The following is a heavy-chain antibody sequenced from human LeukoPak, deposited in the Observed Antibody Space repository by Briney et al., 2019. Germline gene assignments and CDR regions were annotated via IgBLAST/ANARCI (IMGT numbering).Heavy chain of an antibody. CDR2: ISSSSSYT. V-gene: IGHV3-11*06. J-gene: IGHJ4*02. CDR1: GLTFSDYY. D-gene: IGHD6-19*01. CDR3: ATGYSSGGDY. Sequence: GGSLRLSCAASGLTFSDYYKSWIRQAPRKGLEWVSYISSSSSYTNYADSVKGRFTISRDNAKNSLYLQMNSLRAEDTAVYYCATGYSSGGDYWGQGTLVTVSS.